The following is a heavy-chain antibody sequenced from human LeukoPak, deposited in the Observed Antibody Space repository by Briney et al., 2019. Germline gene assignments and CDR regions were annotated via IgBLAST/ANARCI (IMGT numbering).Heavy chain of an antibody. CDR3: ARDGMSGKYYYYMDV. V-gene: IGHV4-39*07. CDR2: IYYSGST. CDR1: GGSISSSNYY. J-gene: IGHJ6*03. Sequence: PSETLSLTCTVSGGSISSSNYYWGWIRQPPGKGLEWIGSIYYSGSTYYNPSLKSRVTISVDTSKNQFSLKLSSVTAADTAVYYCARDGMSGKYYYYMDVWGKGTTVTVSS. D-gene: IGHD1-1*01.